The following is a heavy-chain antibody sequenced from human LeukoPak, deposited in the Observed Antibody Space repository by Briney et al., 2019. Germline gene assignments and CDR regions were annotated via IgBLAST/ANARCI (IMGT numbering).Heavy chain of an antibody. CDR2: IYYSGST. D-gene: IGHD3-9*01. J-gene: IGHJ5*02. Sequence: SQTLSLTCTVSGGSISSDNSSWSWIRHHPGKGLECIGHIYYSGSTYYSPSLKSRVTISLDRSKNQFSLKLRSVTAADTAVYFCARQYYDILTAYYAAGSWFDPWGQGTLVTVSS. V-gene: IGHV4-31*03. CDR3: ARQYYDILTAYYAAGSWFDP. CDR1: GGSISSDNSS.